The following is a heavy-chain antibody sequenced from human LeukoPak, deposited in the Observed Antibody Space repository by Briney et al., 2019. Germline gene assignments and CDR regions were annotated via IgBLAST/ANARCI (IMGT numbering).Heavy chain of an antibody. J-gene: IGHJ4*02. V-gene: IGHV4-59*08. D-gene: IGHD3-22*01. Sequence: SETLSLTRTVSGGSISSYYWSWIRQPPGKGLEWIGYIYYSGSTNYNPSLKSRVTISVDTSKNQFSLKLSSVTAADTAVYYCARHFYSYDSRFDYGGQGTLVTVSS. CDR2: IYYSGST. CDR1: GGSISSYY. CDR3: ARHFYSYDSRFDY.